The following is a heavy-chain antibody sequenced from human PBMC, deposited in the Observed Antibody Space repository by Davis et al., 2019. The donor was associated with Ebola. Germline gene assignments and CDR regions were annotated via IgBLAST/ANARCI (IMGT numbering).Heavy chain of an antibody. J-gene: IGHJ6*02. Sequence: SETLSLTCTVSGVSFMGGFRWAWIRQPPGKGLEWIGHISATGSTTYDASLNSRITISIDTSMYQFSLKLVSVTAADTAVYYCARGGYYGSGRTGGHSYYYYYGMDVWGQGTTVTVSS. CDR2: ISATGST. V-gene: IGHV4-61*08. D-gene: IGHD3-10*01. CDR1: GVSFMGGFR. CDR3: ARGGYYGSGRTGGHSYYYYYGMDV.